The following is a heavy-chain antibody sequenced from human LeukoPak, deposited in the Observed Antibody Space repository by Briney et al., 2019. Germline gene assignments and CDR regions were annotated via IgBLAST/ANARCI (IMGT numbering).Heavy chain of an antibody. CDR3: ARVSYYDSSYFDY. D-gene: IGHD3-22*01. CDR2: ISSSGSTI. CDR1: GFTFSSYE. J-gene: IGHJ4*02. V-gene: IGHV3-48*03. Sequence: TGGSLRLSCAASGFTFSSYEMNWVRQAPGKGREWVSYISSSGSTIYYADSVKGRFTISRDNAKNSLYLQMNSLRAEDTAVYYCARVSYYDSSYFDYWGQGTLVTVSS.